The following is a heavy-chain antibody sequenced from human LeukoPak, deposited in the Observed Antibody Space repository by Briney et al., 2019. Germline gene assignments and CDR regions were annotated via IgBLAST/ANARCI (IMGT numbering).Heavy chain of an antibody. Sequence: ASVKVSCKASGYTFTGYYMHWVRQAPGQGLEWMGWINPNSGGTNYAQKFQGRVTMTRGTSISTAYMELSGLRSDDTAVYYCARYLLGGRGAFDIWGQGTMVTVSS. D-gene: IGHD3-16*01. J-gene: IGHJ3*02. CDR2: INPNSGGT. CDR1: GYTFTGYY. V-gene: IGHV1-2*02. CDR3: ARYLLGGRGAFDI.